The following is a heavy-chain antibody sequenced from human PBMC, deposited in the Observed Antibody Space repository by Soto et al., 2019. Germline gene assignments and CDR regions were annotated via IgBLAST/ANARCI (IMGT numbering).Heavy chain of an antibody. CDR2: IWYDGSNK. D-gene: IGHD6-13*01. J-gene: IGHJ4*02. CDR1: GFTFSSYG. Sequence: GGSLRLSCAASGFTFSSYGMHWVRQAPGKGLEWVAVIWYDGSNKYYADSVKGRFTISRDNSKNTLYLQMTSLRAEDTAVFYCVKNLAAGGTWRAFDYWGQGTLVTVSS. V-gene: IGHV3-33*06. CDR3: VKNLAAGGTWRAFDY.